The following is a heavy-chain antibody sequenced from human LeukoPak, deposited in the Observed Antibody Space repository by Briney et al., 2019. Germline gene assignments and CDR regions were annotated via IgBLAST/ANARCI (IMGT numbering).Heavy chain of an antibody. V-gene: IGHV4-59*01. D-gene: IGHD3-22*01. J-gene: IGHJ4*02. CDR3: ARDTSGYRRGSFDY. Sequence: SETLSLTCTVSGGSIHSYYWSWIPQPPGKGLEWIGYIYYSGSTNYNPSLKSRVTISLDTSNNQFSLKLSSVTAADTAVYYCARDTSGYRRGSFDYWGQGTLVTVSS. CDR1: GGSIHSYY. CDR2: IYYSGST.